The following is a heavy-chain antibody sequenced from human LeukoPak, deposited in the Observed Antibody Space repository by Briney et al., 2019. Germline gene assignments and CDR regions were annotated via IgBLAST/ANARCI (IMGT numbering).Heavy chain of an antibody. CDR2: INHSGST. J-gene: IGHJ4*02. CDR1: GGSVSSGSYY. D-gene: IGHD6-19*01. V-gene: IGHV4-61*01. Sequence: SETLSLTCTVSGGSVSSGSYYWSWIRQPPGKGLEWIGEINHSGSTNYNPSLKSRVTISVDTSKNQFSLKLSSVTAADTAVYYCARGSSAYSSGPSLPFDYWGQGTLVTVSS. CDR3: ARGSSAYSSGPSLPFDY.